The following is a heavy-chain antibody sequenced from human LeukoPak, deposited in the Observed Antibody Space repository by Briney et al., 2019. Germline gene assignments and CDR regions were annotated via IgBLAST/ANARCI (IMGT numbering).Heavy chain of an antibody. CDR2: ISSSGSTI. J-gene: IGHJ6*03. CDR1: GFTFSSYS. Sequence: PGGSLRLSCAASGFTFSSYSMNWVRQAPGKGLEWVSYISSSGSTIYYADSVKGRFTISRDNTKNSLYLQMNSLRAEDTAVYYCARDSNLTSDYDFWSGYWGYYYYYYMDVWGKGTTVTVSS. CDR3: ARDSNLTSDYDFWSGYWGYYYYYYMDV. D-gene: IGHD3-3*01. V-gene: IGHV3-48*04.